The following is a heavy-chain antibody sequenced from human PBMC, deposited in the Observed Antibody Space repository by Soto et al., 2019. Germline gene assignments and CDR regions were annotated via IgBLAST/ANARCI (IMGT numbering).Heavy chain of an antibody. CDR3: AKDKSHDYYDSSGYYKGYFDY. CDR1: GFTFDDYA. D-gene: IGHD3-22*01. CDR2: ISWNSGSI. J-gene: IGHJ4*02. Sequence: GGSLRLSCAASGFTFDDYAMHWVRQAPGKGLEWVSGISWNSGSIGYADSVKGRFTISRDNAKNSLYLQMNSLRAEDTALYYCAKDKSHDYYDSSGYYKGYFDYWGQGTLVTAPQ. V-gene: IGHV3-9*01.